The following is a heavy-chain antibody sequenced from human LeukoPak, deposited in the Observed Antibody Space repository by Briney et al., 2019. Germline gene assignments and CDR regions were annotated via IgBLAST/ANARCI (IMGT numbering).Heavy chain of an antibody. V-gene: IGHV4-61*02. Sequence: PSETLSLTCTVSGGSISSGSNYWSWIRQPAGKGLEWIGRIYSSGSTNYNPSLKSRVTISVDTSKNQFSLKLSSVTAADTAVYYCARSSRWFDPWGQGTLVTVSS. CDR1: GGSISSGSNY. J-gene: IGHJ5*02. CDR3: ARSSRWFDP. CDR2: IYSSGST.